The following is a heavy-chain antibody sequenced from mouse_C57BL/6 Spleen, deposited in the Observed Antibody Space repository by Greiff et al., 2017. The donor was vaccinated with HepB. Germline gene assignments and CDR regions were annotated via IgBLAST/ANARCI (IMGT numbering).Heavy chain of an antibody. V-gene: IGHV3-6*01. CDR3: ANYDFAY. CDR1: GYSITSGYY. D-gene: IGHD2-4*01. Sequence: EVQLKESGPGLVKPSQSLSLTCSVTGYSITSGYYWNWIRQFPGNKLEWMGYISYDGSNNYNPSLKNRISITRDTSKNQFFLKLNSVTTEDTATYYCANYDFAYWGQGTLVTVSA. J-gene: IGHJ3*01. CDR2: ISYDGSN.